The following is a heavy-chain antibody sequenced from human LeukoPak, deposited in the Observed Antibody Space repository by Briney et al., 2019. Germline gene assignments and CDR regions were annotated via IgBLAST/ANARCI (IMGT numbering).Heavy chain of an antibody. CDR1: GYTFTGYY. CDR3: ARSTWIQRRFDP. D-gene: IGHD5-18*01. Sequence: ASVKVSCKASGYTFTGYYMHWVRQAPGQGLEWMGWINPNSGGTNYAQKFRGRVTMTRDTSISTAYMELSRLRSDDTAVYYCARSTWIQRRFDPWGQGTLVTVSS. CDR2: INPNSGGT. J-gene: IGHJ5*02. V-gene: IGHV1-2*02.